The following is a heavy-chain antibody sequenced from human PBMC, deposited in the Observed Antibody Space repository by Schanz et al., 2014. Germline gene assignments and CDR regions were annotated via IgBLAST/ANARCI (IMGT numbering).Heavy chain of an antibody. Sequence: EVQLVESGGGLVQPGGSLRLSCAASGFTFSDSWMHWVRQAPGKGLVWVSRTSNDGSFTTFADSVKGRFTISRDNAKNTLYLQMNSLRAEDTAVYYCAREVGGNFGQHYWGQGALVTVSS. V-gene: IGHV3-74*01. D-gene: IGHD1-7*01. CDR1: GFTFSDSW. CDR3: AREVGGNFGQHY. CDR2: TSNDGSFT. J-gene: IGHJ4*02.